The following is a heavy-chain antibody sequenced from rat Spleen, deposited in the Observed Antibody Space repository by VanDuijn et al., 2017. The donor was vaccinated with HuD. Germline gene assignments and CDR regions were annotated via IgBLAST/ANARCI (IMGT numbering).Heavy chain of an antibody. V-gene: IGHV5-7*01. J-gene: IGHJ1*01. D-gene: IGHD5-1*01. CDR2: INNDGSST. CDR1: GFTFSDYY. Sequence: EVQLVESGGGLVQPGRSLKLSCAASGFTFSDYYMAWVRQGPTQGLEWVATINNDGSSTYYRDSVKGRFTISRENAKSTLYLQMDSLRSEDTATYYCARHYNWELWYFDFWGPGTMVTVSS. CDR3: ARHYNWELWYFDF.